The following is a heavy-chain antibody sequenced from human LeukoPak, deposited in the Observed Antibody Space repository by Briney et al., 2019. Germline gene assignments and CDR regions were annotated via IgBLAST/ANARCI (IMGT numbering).Heavy chain of an antibody. CDR1: GGSISSYY. CDR2: IYTSGST. V-gene: IGHV4-4*07. Sequence: SETLSLTCTVSGGSISSYYWSWIRRPAGKGLEWIGRIYTSGSTNYNPSLKSRVTMSVDTSKNQFSLKLSSVTAADTAVYYCARTKWLRPRGFDYWGQGTLVTVSS. J-gene: IGHJ4*02. CDR3: ARTKWLRPRGFDY. D-gene: IGHD5-12*01.